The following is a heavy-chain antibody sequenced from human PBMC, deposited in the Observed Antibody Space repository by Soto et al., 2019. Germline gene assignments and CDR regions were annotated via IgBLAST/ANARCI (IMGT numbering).Heavy chain of an antibody. CDR3: LRDGGLS. Sequence: EVQLVESGGDLVQPGGSLRLSCVASGFTFSIYWMSWVRQAPGKGLEWVAHMNQDGSDIYYVDSVKGRFTISRDNTKTSLFLHMNSLRAKDTAVYYCLRDGGLSWGQGTQVTVSS. V-gene: IGHV3-7*04. D-gene: IGHD3-10*01. J-gene: IGHJ5*02. CDR2: MNQDGSDI. CDR1: GFTFSIYW.